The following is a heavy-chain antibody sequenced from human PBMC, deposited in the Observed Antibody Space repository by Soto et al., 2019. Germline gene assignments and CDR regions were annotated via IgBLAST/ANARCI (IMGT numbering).Heavy chain of an antibody. D-gene: IGHD1-1*01. V-gene: IGHV1-18*01. Sequence: QVHLVQSGAEVKKPGASVKVSCKGSGYAFPTYGITWVRQAPGKGLAWMGWISAHNGNTNYAQKLQGGVTVTRDTSTSTAYMELRSLRSDDTDVYYCSRGRYGDYWGQGALVTVSS. CDR3: SRGRYGDY. CDR1: GYAFPTYG. CDR2: ISAHNGNT. J-gene: IGHJ4*02.